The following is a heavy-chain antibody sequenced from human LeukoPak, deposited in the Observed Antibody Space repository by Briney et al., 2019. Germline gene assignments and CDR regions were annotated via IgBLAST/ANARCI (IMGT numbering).Heavy chain of an antibody. Sequence: SGTLSLTCAVYGGSFSGYYWSWIRQPPGKGLEWIGEINHSGSTNYNPSLKSRVTISVDTSKNQFSLKLTSVTAADTAVYYCAREVVAAAGTVDYWGQGTLVTVSS. D-gene: IGHD6-13*01. CDR1: GGSFSGYY. J-gene: IGHJ4*02. CDR2: INHSGST. V-gene: IGHV4-34*01. CDR3: AREVVAAAGTVDY.